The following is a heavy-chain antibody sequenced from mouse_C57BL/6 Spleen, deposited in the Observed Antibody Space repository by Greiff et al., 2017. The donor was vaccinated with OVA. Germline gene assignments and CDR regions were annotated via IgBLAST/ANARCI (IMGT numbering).Heavy chain of an antibody. CDR2: IYPGSGNT. J-gene: IGHJ2*01. D-gene: IGHD1-1*01. CDR1: GYSFTSYY. V-gene: IGHV1-66*01. CDR3: ARGHYYGSSDYFDY. Sequence: VQLQQSGPELVKPGASVKISCKASGYSFTSYYIHWVKQRPGQGLEWIGWIYPGSGNTKYNEKFKGKATLTADTSSSTAYMQLSSLTSEDSAVYYSARGHYYGSSDYFDYWGQGTTLTVSS.